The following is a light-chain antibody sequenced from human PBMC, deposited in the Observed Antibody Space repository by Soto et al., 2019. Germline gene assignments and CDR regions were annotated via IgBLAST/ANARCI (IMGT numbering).Light chain of an antibody. V-gene: IGKV3-20*01. J-gene: IGKJ1*01. CDR3: QQFYLIPPT. CDR1: QSVPRSY. Sequence: EIVLTQSPGTLSLSPGERATLSCRASQSVPRSYLAWYQQKPGQAPRLLIYGTSSRATGIPDRFSGSGSGTDFTLTISRLEPEDFAVFYCQQFYLIPPTFGQGTKVEIK. CDR2: GTS.